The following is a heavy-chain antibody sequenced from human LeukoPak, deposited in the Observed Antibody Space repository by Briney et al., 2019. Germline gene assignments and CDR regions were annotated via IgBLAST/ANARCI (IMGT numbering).Heavy chain of an antibody. CDR1: GVSISTNY. CDR2: IHTSGIT. V-gene: IGHV4-4*07. J-gene: IGHJ4*02. Sequence: SETQSLTCNVSGVSISTNYWSWIRQPPGKGLEWIGRIHTSGITNYNPSLKSRVTMSLDTSKNQFSLNLSSVTAADTAVYYCAREDYSSRGLDYWGQGTLVTFSS. D-gene: IGHD6-13*01. CDR3: AREDYSSRGLDY.